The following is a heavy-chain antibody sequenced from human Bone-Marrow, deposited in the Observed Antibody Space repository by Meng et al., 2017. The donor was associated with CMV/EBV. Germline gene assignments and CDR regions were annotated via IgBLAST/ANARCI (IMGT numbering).Heavy chain of an antibody. CDR3: ARGDQLANFDY. D-gene: IGHD2-2*01. CDR1: GGTFSSYA. J-gene: IGHJ4*02. Sequence: SVKVSCKDSGGTFSSYAISWVRQAPGQGLEWMGGIIPIFGTANYAQKLQGRVTITRNTSISTAYMELSSLRSEDTAVYYCARGDQLANFDYWGQGTLVTVSS. CDR2: IIPIFGTA. V-gene: IGHV1-69*05.